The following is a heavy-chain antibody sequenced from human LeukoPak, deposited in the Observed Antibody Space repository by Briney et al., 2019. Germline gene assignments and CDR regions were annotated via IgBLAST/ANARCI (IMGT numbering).Heavy chain of an antibody. CDR3: ARAITAVDSY. CDR1: AFTFSSCW. D-gene: IGHD6-13*01. V-gene: IGHV3-7*01. J-gene: IGHJ4*02. Sequence: GGSLRLSCAASAFTFSSCWMNWVRQAPGKGLEWVAGIDEDGTEKYYVESVKGRFTISRDNAKKSVYLQMNSLRADDTAVYYCARAITAVDSYWGQGTLVTVSS. CDR2: IDEDGTEK.